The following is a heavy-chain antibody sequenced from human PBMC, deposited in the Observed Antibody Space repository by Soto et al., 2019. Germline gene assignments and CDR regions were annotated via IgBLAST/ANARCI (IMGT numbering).Heavy chain of an antibody. CDR1: GYTFFTYD. J-gene: IGHJ5*02. CDR2: ISTSSGDT. V-gene: IGHV1-18*01. CDR3: ARQHGTTTSENWFDP. Sequence: QVHLVPSGVAVKTPGASVKVSCQASGYTFFTYDISWVRQAPGQGLACMGWISTSSGDTKYAQKSQGTVTRTTDTSTTTASLELRSLRSDHTAVYYCARQHGTTTSENWFDPWGQGPLVTVSS. D-gene: IGHD3-3*01.